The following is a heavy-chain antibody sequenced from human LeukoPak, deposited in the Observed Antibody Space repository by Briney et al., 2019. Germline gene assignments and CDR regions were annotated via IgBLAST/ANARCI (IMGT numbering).Heavy chain of an antibody. CDR2: ISSSSSYI. Sequence: GGSLRLSCAASGFVFSSYAMNWVRQAPGKGLEWVSSISSSSSYIYYADSVKGRFTISRDNAKNSLYLQMNSLRAEDTAVYYCARTLRGRAFDIWGQGTMVTVSS. D-gene: IGHD4-17*01. J-gene: IGHJ3*02. V-gene: IGHV3-21*01. CDR3: ARTLRGRAFDI. CDR1: GFVFSSYA.